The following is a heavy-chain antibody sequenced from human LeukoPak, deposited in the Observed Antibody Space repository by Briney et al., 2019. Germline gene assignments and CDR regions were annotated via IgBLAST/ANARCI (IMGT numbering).Heavy chain of an antibody. CDR2: TSGSGSST. D-gene: IGHD2/OR15-2a*01. V-gene: IGHV3-23*01. CDR1: GFTFSSHA. CDR3: AKHASTSKNWFDP. J-gene: IGHJ5*02. Sequence: QPGGSLRLSCAASGFTFSSHAMSWVRQAPGKGLEWVSATSGSGSSTYYADSVKGWFTISRDNSKNTLYLQMNSLRAEDTAVYYCAKHASTSKNWFDPWGQGTLVTVSS.